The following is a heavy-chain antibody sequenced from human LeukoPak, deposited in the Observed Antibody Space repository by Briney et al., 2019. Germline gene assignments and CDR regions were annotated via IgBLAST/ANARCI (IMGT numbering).Heavy chain of an antibody. J-gene: IGHJ4*02. V-gene: IGHV3-23*01. CDR2: ISGSGGST. Sequence: GGSLRLSCAASGFTFSSYAMSWVRQAPGKGLEWVSAISGSGGSTYYADSVKGRFTISRDNSKNTLYLQMTSLRAEDTAVYYCAKDYIVATIGGPYYFDYWGQGTLVTVSS. D-gene: IGHD5-12*01. CDR1: GFTFSSYA. CDR3: AKDYIVATIGGPYYFDY.